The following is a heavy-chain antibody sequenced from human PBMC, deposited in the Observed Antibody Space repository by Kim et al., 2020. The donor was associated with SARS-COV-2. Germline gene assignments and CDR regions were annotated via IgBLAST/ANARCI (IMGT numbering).Heavy chain of an antibody. J-gene: IGHJ6*02. CDR2: ISYDGSNK. CDR1: GFTFSSYG. CDR3: ASNYYDSSGYYYRYGMDV. Sequence: GGSLRLSCAASGFTFSSYGMHWVRQAPGKGLEWVAVISYDGSNKYYADSVKGRFTISRDNSKNTLYLQMNSLRAEDTAVYYCASNYYDSSGYYYRYGMDVWGQGTTVTVSS. V-gene: IGHV3-33*05. D-gene: IGHD3-22*01.